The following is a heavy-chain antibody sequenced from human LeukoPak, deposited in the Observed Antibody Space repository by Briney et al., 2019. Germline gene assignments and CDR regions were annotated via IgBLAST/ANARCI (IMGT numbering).Heavy chain of an antibody. Sequence: ASVKVSCKVSGYTLTELSMHWVRQAPGRGLEWMGGFDPEDGETIYAQKFQGRVTMTEDTSTDTAYMELSSLRSEDTAVYYCATVRKYSSSWYYFDYWGQGTLVTVSS. CDR1: GYTLTELS. CDR2: FDPEDGET. J-gene: IGHJ4*02. V-gene: IGHV1-24*01. CDR3: ATVRKYSSSWYYFDY. D-gene: IGHD6-13*01.